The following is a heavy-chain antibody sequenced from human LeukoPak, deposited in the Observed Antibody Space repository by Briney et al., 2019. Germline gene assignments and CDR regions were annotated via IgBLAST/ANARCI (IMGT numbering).Heavy chain of an antibody. CDR2: IYHSGST. CDR3: ARAPGRFSRVEDYYYYGMDV. Sequence: SETLSLTCAVSGGSISSSNWWSWVRQPPGKGLGWIGEIYHSGSTNYNPSLKSRVTISVDKSKNQFSLKLSSVTAADTAVYYCARAPGRFSRVEDYYYYGMDVWGQGTTVTVSS. CDR1: GGSISSSNW. V-gene: IGHV4-4*02. D-gene: IGHD3-3*01. J-gene: IGHJ6*02.